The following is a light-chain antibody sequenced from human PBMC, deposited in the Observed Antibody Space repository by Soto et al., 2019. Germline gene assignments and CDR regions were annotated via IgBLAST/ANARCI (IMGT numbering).Light chain of an antibody. CDR1: QGISNY. V-gene: IGKV1-27*01. CDR3: XKXNSAPRT. Sequence: DIQMTQSPSSLSASVGDRVTITCRASQGISNYLAWYQQKPGKVPKLLIYAASTLQSGVPSRFXGSGXGTXXXXXXXXXXPXDVAXXYCXKXNSAPRTFGQGTKVE. CDR2: AAS. J-gene: IGKJ1*01.